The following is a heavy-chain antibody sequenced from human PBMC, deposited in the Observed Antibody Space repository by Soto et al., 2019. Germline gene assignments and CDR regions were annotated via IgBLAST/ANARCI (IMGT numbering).Heavy chain of an antibody. J-gene: IGHJ3*02. CDR1: GGSFSGYY. CDR3: ARRLDSGYDMGGDAFDI. Sequence: PLETLSLTCAVYGGSFSGYYWSWIRQPPGKGLEWIGEINHSGSTNYNPSLKSRVTISVDTSKNQFSLKLSSVTAADTAVYYCARRLDSGYDMGGDAFDIWGQGTMVTVSS. V-gene: IGHV4-34*01. D-gene: IGHD5-12*01. CDR2: INHSGST.